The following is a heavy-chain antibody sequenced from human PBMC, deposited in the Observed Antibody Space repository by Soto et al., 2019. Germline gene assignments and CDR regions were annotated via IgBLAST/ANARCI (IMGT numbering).Heavy chain of an antibody. Sequence: QVQLVESGGGVVQPGRSLRLSCAASGFTFSSYAMHWVRQAPGKGLEWVAVISYDGSNKYYADSVKGRFTISRDNSKNTLYLQMNSLRAEDTAVYYCASGMIVVLFAFDIWGQGTMVTVSS. V-gene: IGHV3-30-3*01. D-gene: IGHD3-22*01. CDR2: ISYDGSNK. J-gene: IGHJ3*02. CDR1: GFTFSSYA. CDR3: ASGMIVVLFAFDI.